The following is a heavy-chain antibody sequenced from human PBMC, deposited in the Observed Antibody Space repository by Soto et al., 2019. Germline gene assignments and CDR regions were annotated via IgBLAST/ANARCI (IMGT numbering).Heavy chain of an antibody. Sequence: TLSLTCTVSGVSIISSVYYWSWIRQHPGKGLEWIGYIYYSGSTYYNPSLKSRVSISVDTSKNQFSLKLSSLTAADTAVYYCARIYCGGGSCYLDNWGQGTPVTVSS. V-gene: IGHV4-31*03. J-gene: IGHJ4*02. CDR3: ARIYCGGGSCYLDN. CDR1: GVSIISSVYY. D-gene: IGHD2-15*01. CDR2: IYYSGST.